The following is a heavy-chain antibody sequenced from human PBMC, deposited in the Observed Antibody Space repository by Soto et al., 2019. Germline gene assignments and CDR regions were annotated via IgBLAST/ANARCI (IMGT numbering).Heavy chain of an antibody. V-gene: IGHV3-74*01. CDR2: INSDGSYT. Sequence: EVQLVESGGGLVQPGGSLRLSCAASGFTFSSYWMHWVRQAPGKGLVWVSRINSDGSYTSYADSVTGRFTISRDNAKNTLYLQMNSLRAEDTAVYYCARGGYCSGGTCYSSYYGMDVWGQGTTVTASS. D-gene: IGHD2-15*01. J-gene: IGHJ6*02. CDR1: GFTFSSYW. CDR3: ARGGYCSGGTCYSSYYGMDV.